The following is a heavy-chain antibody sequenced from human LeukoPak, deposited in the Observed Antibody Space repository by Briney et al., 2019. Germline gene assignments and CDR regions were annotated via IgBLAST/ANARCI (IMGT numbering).Heavy chain of an antibody. D-gene: IGHD1-26*01. V-gene: IGHV4-4*07. CDR1: LGSINNYY. CDR3: ARVFGGNSLDY. CDR2: IHKSGTT. Sequence: SETLSLTCKVSLGSINNYYWSWIRQAAGKGLEWIGRIHKSGTTYYSPSLKTRVSMSIDTSKNQFSLQLSAVSAADTAIYYCARVFGGNSLDYWGQGTLVAVSS. J-gene: IGHJ4*02.